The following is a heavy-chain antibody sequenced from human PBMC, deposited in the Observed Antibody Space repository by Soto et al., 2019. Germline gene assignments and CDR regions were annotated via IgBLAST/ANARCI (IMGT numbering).Heavy chain of an antibody. J-gene: IGHJ6*02. CDR1: GGSISSYY. CDR2: IYYSGST. CDR3: ARAHYGDYYGMDV. D-gene: IGHD4-17*01. V-gene: IGHV4-59*12. Sequence: SETLSLTCTVSGGSISSYYWSWIRQPPGKGLEWIGYIYYSGSTNYNPSLKSRVTISVDRSKNQFSLKLSSVTAADTAVYYCARAHYGDYYGMDVWGQGTTVTVSS.